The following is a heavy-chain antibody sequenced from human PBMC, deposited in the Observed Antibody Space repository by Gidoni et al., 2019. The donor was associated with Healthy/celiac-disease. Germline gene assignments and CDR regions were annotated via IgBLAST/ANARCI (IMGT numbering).Heavy chain of an antibody. CDR1: GGSLRGSY. CDR3: ARGRPITMVRGYLGY. D-gene: IGHD3-10*01. Sequence: QVQLQPWGAGLFKHSETLSLTCPVYGGSLRGSYWSWIRQPPGKGLEWIGEINHSGSTNYNPSLKSRVTISVDTSKNQFSLKLSSVTAADTAVYYCARGRPITMVRGYLGYWGQGTLVTVSS. V-gene: IGHV4-34*01. CDR2: INHSGST. J-gene: IGHJ4*02.